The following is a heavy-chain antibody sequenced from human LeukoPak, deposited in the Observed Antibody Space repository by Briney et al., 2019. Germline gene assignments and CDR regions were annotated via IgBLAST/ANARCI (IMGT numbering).Heavy chain of an antibody. Sequence: SETLSLTCTVSGGSISSYYWSWIRQPPGKGLEWIGYIYYSGSTNYNPSLKSRVTISVDTSKNQFSLKLSSVIGADATVDYCWGRAGRSYYYYIYMEVWGTRITVS. J-gene: IGHJ6*03. D-gene: IGHD3-16*01. CDR1: GGSISSYY. CDR3: WGRAGRSYYYYIYMEV. CDR2: IYYSGST. V-gene: IGHV4-59*01.